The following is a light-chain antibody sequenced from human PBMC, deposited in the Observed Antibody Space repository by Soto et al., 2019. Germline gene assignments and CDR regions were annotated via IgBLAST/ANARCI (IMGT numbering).Light chain of an antibody. CDR2: GAS. CDR1: QNISSY. V-gene: IGKV1-39*01. Sequence: DIQMTHSPFSLPASVGDRVTSTCRASQNISSYLNWYQQKPGKPPKLLIYGASSLQSGVPSRFSGSGSGTEFTLTISGLRPEDFATYYCQQSYSSPITFGQGTRLEIK. J-gene: IGKJ5*01. CDR3: QQSYSSPIT.